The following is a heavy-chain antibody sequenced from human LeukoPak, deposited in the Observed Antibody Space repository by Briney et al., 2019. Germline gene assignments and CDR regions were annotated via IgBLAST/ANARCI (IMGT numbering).Heavy chain of an antibody. D-gene: IGHD2-15*01. CDR3: ARDLVVVAASYFDY. V-gene: IGHV1-69*05. Sequence: SVKVSCKASGGTFSSYAISWVRQAPGQGLEWMGGIIPIFGTANYAQKFQGRVTITTDESTSTAYMELSSLRSEDTAVYYCARDLVVVAASYFDYWGQGTLVTVSS. CDR1: GGTFSSYA. CDR2: IIPIFGTA. J-gene: IGHJ4*02.